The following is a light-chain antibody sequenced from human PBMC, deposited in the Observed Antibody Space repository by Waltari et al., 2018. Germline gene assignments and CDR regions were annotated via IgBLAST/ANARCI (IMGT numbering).Light chain of an antibody. CDR3: QSYDSSLGAWV. CDR1: RSNIGACYD. J-gene: IGLJ3*02. Sequence: QSVLTQPPSVSGAPGQRVTISCTGGRSNIGACYDLTWYRLLPGAAPKLLMYGNTNRPSGVPDRFSGSKSGTSASLAIAGLQAEDEADYFCQSYDSSLGAWVFGGGTKVTVL. V-gene: IGLV1-40*01. CDR2: GNT.